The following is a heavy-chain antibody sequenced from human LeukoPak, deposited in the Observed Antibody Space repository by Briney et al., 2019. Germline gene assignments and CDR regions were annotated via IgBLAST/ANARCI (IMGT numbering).Heavy chain of an antibody. CDR1: GYTLTELS. CDR2: FDPEDGET. J-gene: IGHJ3*02. Sequence: ASVKVSCKVSGYTLTELSMHWVRQAPGKGLEWMGGFDPEDGETIYAQKFQGRVTMTEDTSTDTAYMELSSLTSEHTAVYYCASLEYDHGAFDIWGQGTMVTVSS. V-gene: IGHV1-24*01. CDR3: ASLEYDHGAFDI. D-gene: IGHD2/OR15-2a*01.